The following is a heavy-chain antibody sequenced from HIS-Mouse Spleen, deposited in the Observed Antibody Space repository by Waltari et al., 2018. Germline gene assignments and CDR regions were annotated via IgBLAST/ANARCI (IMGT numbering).Heavy chain of an antibody. V-gene: IGHV3-30*03. D-gene: IGHD1-26*01. J-gene: IGHJ3*01. CDR2: IAYDGSKK. CDR1: GFTFSSYG. CDR3: VVSGS. Sequence: QVQLVESGGGVVQPGRSLRLSCAASGFTFSSYGMHWVRQAPGKGLVWVAVIAYDGSKKDYADAVKGRFTSSRDNSKNTLYLQMNSLRAEDTTVYYCVVSGSWGQGTMVTVSS.